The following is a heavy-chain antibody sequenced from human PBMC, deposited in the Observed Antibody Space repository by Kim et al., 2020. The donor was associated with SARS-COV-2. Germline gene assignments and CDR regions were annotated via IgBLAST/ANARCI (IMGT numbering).Heavy chain of an antibody. J-gene: IGHJ6*02. D-gene: IGHD3-3*01. CDR1: GFTFDDYA. V-gene: IGHV3-43*02. Sequence: GGSLRLSCAASGFTFDDYAMHWVRQAPGKGLEWVSLISGDAGSTYYADSVKGRFTISRDNSKNSLYLQMNSLRTEDTALYYCAKGQVITIFGVVIPRYYGMDVWGQGTTVTVS. CDR3: AKGQVITIFGVVIPRYYGMDV. CDR2: ISGDAGST.